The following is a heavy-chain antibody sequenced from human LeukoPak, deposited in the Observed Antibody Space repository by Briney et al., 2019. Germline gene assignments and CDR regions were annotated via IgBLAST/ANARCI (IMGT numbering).Heavy chain of an antibody. Sequence: GGSLRLSCAASGFTFSSYGMHWVRQAPGKGLEWVAFIRYDGSNKYYADSVKGRFTISRDNSKNTLYLQMNSLRAEDTAVYYCAKDRYYYDSSGYPDDAFDIWGQGTMVTVSS. V-gene: IGHV3-30*02. J-gene: IGHJ3*02. D-gene: IGHD3-22*01. CDR1: GFTFSSYG. CDR2: IRYDGSNK. CDR3: AKDRYYYDSSGYPDDAFDI.